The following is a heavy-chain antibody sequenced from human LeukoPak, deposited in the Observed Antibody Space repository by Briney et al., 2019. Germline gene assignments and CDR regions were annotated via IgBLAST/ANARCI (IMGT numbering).Heavy chain of an antibody. CDR1: GFTFSNYG. V-gene: IGHV3-30*18. Sequence: PGGSLRLSCAASGFTFSNYGMHWVRQAPGKGLEWVAVISYDGSNKYYADSVKGRFTISRDNSKNTLFLQINSLRAEDTAVHYCAKARYTYGTYYFDYWGQGTLVTVSS. CDR2: ISYDGSNK. CDR3: AKARYTYGTYYFDY. D-gene: IGHD5-18*01. J-gene: IGHJ4*02.